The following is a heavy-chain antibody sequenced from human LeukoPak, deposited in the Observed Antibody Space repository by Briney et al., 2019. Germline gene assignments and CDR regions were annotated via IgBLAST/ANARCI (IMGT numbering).Heavy chain of an antibody. V-gene: IGHV1-18*01. D-gene: IGHD3-22*01. CDR3: ARCPQYHFDSSAYYRFDL. CDR2: ISAYNGNT. J-gene: IGHJ3*01. CDR1: GYTFTSYG. Sequence: AASVKVSCKAFGYTFTSYGISWVRQAPGQGLELMGWISAYNGNTKYAQKLQGRVTVTTDTSTNTAYMELRSLRSDDTAVYYCARCPQYHFDSSAYYRFDLWGQGTMVTVYS.